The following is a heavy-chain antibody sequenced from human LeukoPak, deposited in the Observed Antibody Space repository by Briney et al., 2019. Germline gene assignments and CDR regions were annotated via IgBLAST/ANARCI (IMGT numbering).Heavy chain of an antibody. CDR2: IYYSGST. CDR3: ARAHYDFWSGYYHFDY. Sequence: PSETLSLTCTVSGGSISSGGYYWSWIRQHPGKGLEWIGYIYYSGSTYYNPSLKSRVTISVDTSKNQFSLKLSSVTAADTAVYYCARAHYDFWSGYYHFDYWGQGTLVTVSS. D-gene: IGHD3-3*01. J-gene: IGHJ4*02. V-gene: IGHV4-31*03. CDR1: GGSISSGGYY.